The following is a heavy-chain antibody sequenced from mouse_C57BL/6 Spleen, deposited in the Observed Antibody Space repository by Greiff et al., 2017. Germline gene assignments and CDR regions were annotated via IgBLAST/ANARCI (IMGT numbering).Heavy chain of an antibody. V-gene: IGHV5-17*01. D-gene: IGHD2-4*01. J-gene: IGHJ3*01. CDR3: ARGDYGENWFAY. CDR1: GFTFSDYG. CDR2: ISSGSSTI. Sequence: EVKLMESGGGLVKPGGSLKLSCAASGFTFSDYGMHWVRQAPEKGLEWVAYISSGSSTIYYADTVKGRFTISRDNAKNTLFLQMTSLRSEDTAMYYCARGDYGENWFAYWGQGTLVTVS.